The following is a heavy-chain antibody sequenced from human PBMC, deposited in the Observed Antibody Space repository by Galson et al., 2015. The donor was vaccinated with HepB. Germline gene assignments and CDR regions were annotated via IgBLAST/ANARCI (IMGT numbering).Heavy chain of an antibody. CDR1: GYTFTSYY. D-gene: IGHD4-11*01. CDR3: AILAVTTEFDY. Sequence: SVKVSCKASGYTFTSYYMHWVRQAPGQGLEWMGIINPSGGSTSYAQKFQGWVTMTRDTSISTAYMELSRLRSDDTAVYYCAILAVTTEFDYWGQGTLVTVSS. CDR2: INPSGGST. J-gene: IGHJ4*02. V-gene: IGHV1-46*01.